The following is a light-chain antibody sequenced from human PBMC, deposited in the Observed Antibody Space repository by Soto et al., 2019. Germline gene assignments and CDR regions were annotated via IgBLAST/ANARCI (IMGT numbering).Light chain of an antibody. Sequence: DIQMTQSPSTLSAFVGDRVTITCRASQSISSWLAWYQQKPGKAPKLLIYKASNLESGVPSRFSGSGSGTEFPLTISSLQPDDFATYYCQQYNSYPWTFGQGTKVEIK. V-gene: IGKV1-5*03. CDR1: QSISSW. CDR3: QQYNSYPWT. J-gene: IGKJ1*01. CDR2: KAS.